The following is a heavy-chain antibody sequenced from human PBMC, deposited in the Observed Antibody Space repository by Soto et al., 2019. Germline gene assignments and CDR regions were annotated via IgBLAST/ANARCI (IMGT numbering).Heavy chain of an antibody. V-gene: IGHV2-5*02. Sequence: QITLKESGPTLVKPTQTLTLTCTISGFSLSTSGVGVGWIRQPPGKSLEWLALIYWDDVQRYSPSLKTRLTITKDTSRSRVVLTMTNMDPVDTATYYCAHSPCSGGTCYLFDYWGQGTLVTVS. CDR3: AHSPCSGGTCYLFDY. CDR2: IYWDDVQ. D-gene: IGHD2-15*01. CDR1: GFSLSTSGVG. J-gene: IGHJ4*02.